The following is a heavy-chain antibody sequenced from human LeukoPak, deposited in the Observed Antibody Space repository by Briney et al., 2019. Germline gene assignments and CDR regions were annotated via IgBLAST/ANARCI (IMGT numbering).Heavy chain of an antibody. J-gene: IGHJ4*02. V-gene: IGHV3-30*02. CDR3: AKGGGYCGRYYFDY. CDR1: GFTFSTYG. Sequence: GGSLRLSCAASGFTFSTYGMHWVRQAPGKGLEWVAFIRYDGSNKYYADSVKGRFTISRDNSKNTLYLQMNSLRAEDTAVYYCAKGGGYCGRYYFDYWGQGTLVTVSS. CDR2: IRYDGSNK. D-gene: IGHD1-26*01.